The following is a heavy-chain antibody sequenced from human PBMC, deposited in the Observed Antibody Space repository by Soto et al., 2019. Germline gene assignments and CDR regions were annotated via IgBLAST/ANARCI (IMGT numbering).Heavy chain of an antibody. CDR1: GFTLSNYW. CDR3: ARVLIGKDAFDI. J-gene: IGHJ3*02. D-gene: IGHD2-8*01. V-gene: IGHV3-74*01. CDR2: INSDGTNT. Sequence: GGSLRLSCEASGFTLSNYWIHWVRQAPGKGLVWVSRINSDGTNTRYADSVRGRFAISRDNAKNTVYLQMNSLRAEDTAVYYYARVLIGKDAFDIWGQGTMVSVSS.